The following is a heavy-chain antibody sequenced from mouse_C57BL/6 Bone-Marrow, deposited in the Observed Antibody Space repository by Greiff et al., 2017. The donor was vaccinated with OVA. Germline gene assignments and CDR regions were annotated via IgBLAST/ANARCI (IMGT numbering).Heavy chain of an antibody. D-gene: IGHD3-2*01. V-gene: IGHV1-18*01. CDR2: INPNNGGT. CDR3: ARRELAYYAMDY. J-gene: IGHJ4*01. CDR1: GYTFTDYN. Sequence: VQLQQSGPELVKPGASVKIPCKASGYTFTDYNMDWVKQSHGKSLEWIGDINPNNGGTIYNQKFKGKATLTVDKSSSTAYMELRSLTSEDTAVYYCARRELAYYAMDYWGQGTSVTVSS.